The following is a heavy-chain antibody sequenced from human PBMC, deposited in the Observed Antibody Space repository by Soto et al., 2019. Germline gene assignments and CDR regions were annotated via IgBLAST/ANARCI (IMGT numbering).Heavy chain of an antibody. D-gene: IGHD3-10*01. J-gene: IGHJ5*02. CDR3: ARLGAYFQSLDP. V-gene: IGHV4-30-4*01. CDR1: GGSISSGDYY. Sequence: SETLSLTCTVSGGSISSGDYYWSWIRQPPGKGLEWIGYIYYSGSTYYNQSLKSRVTISVDTSKNQFSLKLSSVTAADTAVYCCARLGAYFQSLDPWGPGTLVTVSS. CDR2: IYYSGST.